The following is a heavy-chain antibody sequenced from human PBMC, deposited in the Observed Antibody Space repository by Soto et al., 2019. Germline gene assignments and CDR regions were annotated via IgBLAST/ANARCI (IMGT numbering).Heavy chain of an antibody. J-gene: IGHJ5*02. CDR3: ARGGGSTFNWFDP. V-gene: IGHV4-39*01. CDR2: LYYSGNT. CDR1: GGSISSFNYF. D-gene: IGHD2-15*01. Sequence: QLQLQESGPGLVKPSETLSLTCTVSGGSISSFNYFWGWIRQPPGKGLEWIGSLYYSGNTYYNPSLQSRVTISVDTSKKQCTLTLRSVTAADTAVYYCARGGGSTFNWFDPWGQGPLVTVSP.